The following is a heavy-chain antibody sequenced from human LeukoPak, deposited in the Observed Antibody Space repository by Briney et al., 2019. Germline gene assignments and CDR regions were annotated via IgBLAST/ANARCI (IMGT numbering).Heavy chain of an antibody. V-gene: IGHV4-30-2*01. CDR3: ARGNQVGATYYFDY. CDR2: IYYSGST. D-gene: IGHD1-26*01. Sequence: KPSQTLSLTCTVSGGSISSGGYYWSWIRQPPGKGLEWIGYIYYSGSTYYNPSLKSRVTISVDRSKNQFSLKLSSVTAADTAVYYCARGNQVGATYYFDYWGQGTLVTVSS. J-gene: IGHJ4*02. CDR1: GGSISSGGYY.